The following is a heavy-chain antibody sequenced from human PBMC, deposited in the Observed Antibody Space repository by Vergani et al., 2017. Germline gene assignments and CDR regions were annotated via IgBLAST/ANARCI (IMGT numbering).Heavy chain of an antibody. V-gene: IGHV3-66*02. Sequence: EVQLVESGGGLVQPGGSLRLSCAASGFTVSSNYMSWVRQAPGKGLEWVSVIYSGGSTYYADSVKGRFTISRDNSKNTLYLQMNSLRAEDTAVYYCARAEGDYYDSSGYREYFQHWGQGTLVTVSS. J-gene: IGHJ1*01. D-gene: IGHD3-22*01. CDR1: GFTVSSNY. CDR2: IYSGGST. CDR3: ARAEGDYYDSSGYREYFQH.